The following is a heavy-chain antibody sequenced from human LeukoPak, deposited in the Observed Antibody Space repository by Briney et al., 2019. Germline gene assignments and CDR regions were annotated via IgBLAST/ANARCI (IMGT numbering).Heavy chain of an antibody. V-gene: IGHV3-48*03. CDR1: GFTFSSYE. CDR2: ISSSGSTI. D-gene: IGHD4-17*01. CDR3: ARPKYDYCDYYGMDV. J-gene: IGHJ6*04. Sequence: GGSLRLSCAASGFTFSSYEMNWVRQAPGKGLEWVSYISSSGSTIYYADSVKGRFTISRDNAKNSLYLQMNSLRAEDTAVYYCARPKYDYCDYYGMDVWGKGTTVTVSS.